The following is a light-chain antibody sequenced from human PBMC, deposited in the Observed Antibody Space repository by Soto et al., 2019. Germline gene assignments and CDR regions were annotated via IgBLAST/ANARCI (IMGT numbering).Light chain of an antibody. V-gene: IGKV4-1*01. J-gene: IGKJ4*01. CDR2: WAS. CDR1: QSVLYSSNNKNY. Sequence: DIVMTQSPDSLAVSLGERATINCKSSQSVLYSSNNKNYLAWYQQKPGQPPKLLIYWASTRESGVPDRFSGSGSWTDFTLTISSLQAEDVAVYYCQQYYSTPLTFGGGTNVEIK. CDR3: QQYYSTPLT.